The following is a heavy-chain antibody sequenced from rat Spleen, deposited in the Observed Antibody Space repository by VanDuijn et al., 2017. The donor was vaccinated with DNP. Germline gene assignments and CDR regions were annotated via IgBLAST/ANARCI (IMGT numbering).Heavy chain of an antibody. Sequence: EVQLVESGGGLVQPGGSLTLSCAASGFTLNKYWMTWIRQAPGKGLEWIAEINQDSRIIKYSPSLKDKLTISRDNAQNTLYLQMSKLGSDDTAIYYCVREDKGVDAWGQGASVTVSS. CDR3: VREDKGVDA. CDR1: GFTLNKYW. V-gene: IGHV4-2*01. J-gene: IGHJ4*01. CDR2: INQDSRII. D-gene: IGHD2-2*01.